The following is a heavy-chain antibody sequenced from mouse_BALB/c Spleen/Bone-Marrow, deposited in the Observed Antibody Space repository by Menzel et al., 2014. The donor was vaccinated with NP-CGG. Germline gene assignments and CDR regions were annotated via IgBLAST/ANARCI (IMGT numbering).Heavy chain of an antibody. CDR3: ARLGYYGTMDY. J-gene: IGHJ4*01. Sequence: VQLKQSGGGLVQPGGSLKLSCAASGFDFSRYWMSWVRQAPGKGLEWIGEIDPDSSTINYTPSLKDKFIISRDNAKNTLYLQMSKVRSEDTALYYCARLGYYGTMDYWGQGTSVTVSS. CDR1: GFDFSRYW. D-gene: IGHD1-1*01. V-gene: IGHV4-1*02. CDR2: IDPDSSTI.